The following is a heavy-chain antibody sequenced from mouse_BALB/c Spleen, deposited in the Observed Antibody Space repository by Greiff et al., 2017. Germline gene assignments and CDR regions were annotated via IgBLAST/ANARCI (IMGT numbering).Heavy chain of an antibody. V-gene: IGHV3-5*02. CDR1: GISITTGNSR. Sequence: VQLQQSGPGLVKPSQTVSLTCTVTGISITTGNSRWSWIRQFPGNKLEWIGYIYYSGTITYNPSLTSRTTITRDTSKNQFFLEMNSLTAEDTATYYCARSYYGSSPFDYWGQGTTLTVSS. D-gene: IGHD1-1*01. CDR2: IYYSGTI. CDR3: ARSYYGSSPFDY. J-gene: IGHJ2*01.